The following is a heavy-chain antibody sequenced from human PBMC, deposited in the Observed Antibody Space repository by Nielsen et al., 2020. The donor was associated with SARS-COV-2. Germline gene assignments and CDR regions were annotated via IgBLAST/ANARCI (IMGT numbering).Heavy chain of an antibody. Sequence: GSLRLSCAVSGGSISSSNWWSWVRQPPGKGLEWIGEIYHSGSTNYNPSLKSRVTISVDKSKNQFSLKLSSVTAADTAVYYCAVYSGYDSFDYWGQGTLVTVSS. CDR2: IYHSGST. CDR3: AVYSGYDSFDY. CDR1: GGSISSSNW. D-gene: IGHD5-12*01. J-gene: IGHJ4*02. V-gene: IGHV4-4*02.